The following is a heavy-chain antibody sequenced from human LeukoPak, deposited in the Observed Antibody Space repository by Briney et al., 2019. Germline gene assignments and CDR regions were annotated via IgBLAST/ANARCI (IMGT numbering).Heavy chain of an antibody. CDR3: ARDFNYGPFDY. V-gene: IGHV3-48*03. D-gene: IGHD4-11*01. J-gene: IGHJ4*02. Sequence: GGSLRLSCAASGFTFSSYEMNWVRQAPGKGLEWVSYISSSGSTIYYADSVKGRFTISRDNAKNSLYLQMNSLRAEDTAVYYCARDFNYGPFDYWGQGTLVIVSS. CDR2: ISSSGSTI. CDR1: GFTFSSYE.